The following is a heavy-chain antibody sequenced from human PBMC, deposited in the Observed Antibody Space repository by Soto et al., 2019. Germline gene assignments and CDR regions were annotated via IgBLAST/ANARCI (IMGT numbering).Heavy chain of an antibody. CDR3: ARDRGDGSGSYVPWFDP. CDR1: GGTFSSYA. CDR2: IIPIFGTA. D-gene: IGHD3-10*01. V-gene: IGHV1-69*13. J-gene: IGHJ5*02. Sequence: SVKVSCKASGGTFSSYAISWVRQAPGQGLEWMGGIIPIFGTANYAQKFQGRVTITADESTSTAYMELSSLRSEDTAVYYCARDRGDGSGSYVPWFDPWGQGTLVTVSS.